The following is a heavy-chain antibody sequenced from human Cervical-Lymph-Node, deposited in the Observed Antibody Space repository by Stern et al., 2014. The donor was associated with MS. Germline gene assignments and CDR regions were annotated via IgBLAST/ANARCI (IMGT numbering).Heavy chain of an antibody. J-gene: IGHJ4*02. D-gene: IGHD1-7*01. CDR3: VREVNWTYDY. CDR2: ISSSGSMI. CDR1: GFKFSGYY. Sequence: QVQLVESGGGLVKPGGSLRLSFAASGFKFSGYYMTWIRQGPGKGLEWVSYISSSGSMIYYADSVKGRFTISRDNVENSLYLQMNNLGAEDTAVYYCVREVNWTYDYWGQGTQVIVSS. V-gene: IGHV3-11*01.